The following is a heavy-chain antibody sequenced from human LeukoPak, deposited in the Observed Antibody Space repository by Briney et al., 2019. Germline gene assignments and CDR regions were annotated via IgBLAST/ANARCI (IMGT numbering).Heavy chain of an antibody. CDR3: ARSWDARLNFDY. CDR2: IYTDGST. CDR1: GFTITKNY. V-gene: IGHV3-66*02. D-gene: IGHD1-26*01. J-gene: IGHJ4*02. Sequence: PGGSLRLSCGASGFTITKNYMNWVRQAPGKGLEWVSVIYTDGSTYYADSVKGRFTISRDNSKSTVYLQMNCLNAEDTAVYYCARSWDARLNFDYWGQGTLVTVSS.